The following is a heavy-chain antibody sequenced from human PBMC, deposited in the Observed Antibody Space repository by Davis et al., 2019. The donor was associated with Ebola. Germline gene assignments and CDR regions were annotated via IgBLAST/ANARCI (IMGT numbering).Heavy chain of an antibody. V-gene: IGHV5-51*01. CDR1: GYSFTSYW. Sequence: GESLKISCKGSGYSFTSYWIGWVRQMPGKGPEWMGIIYPGDSDTRYSPSFQGQVTISADKSISTAYLQWSSLKASDTAMYYCARQRGCSSTSCYEWFDPWGQGTLVTVSS. J-gene: IGHJ5*02. D-gene: IGHD2-2*01. CDR2: IYPGDSDT. CDR3: ARQRGCSSTSCYEWFDP.